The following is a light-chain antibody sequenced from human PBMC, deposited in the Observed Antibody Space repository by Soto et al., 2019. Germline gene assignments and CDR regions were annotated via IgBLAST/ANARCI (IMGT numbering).Light chain of an antibody. Sequence: EILVTQSPATLSVSPGERATLSFRANQNGNNDLAWYQQFPGQAPRLLIYGASSRATTIPARFSGSGSGTAVTLTISSLQSADVAVYYYQQDQAWPLAFGGGTKVLIK. CDR2: GAS. V-gene: IGKV3-15*01. CDR3: QQDQAWPLA. CDR1: QNGNND. J-gene: IGKJ4*01.